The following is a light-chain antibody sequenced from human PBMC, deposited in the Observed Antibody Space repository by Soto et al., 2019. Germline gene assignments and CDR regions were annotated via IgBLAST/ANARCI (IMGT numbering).Light chain of an antibody. Sequence: DIEMTQSPSTLSSSVGDRVTISCRASQSSTNCLAWYQQKPGKAPKLLIFDASSLQSGVPSRFSGSGSGTEFTLTISSLQPEDFATYYCQQHNPYSPYTFGQGTKLEIK. CDR2: DAS. CDR3: QQHNPYSPYT. J-gene: IGKJ2*01. V-gene: IGKV1-5*03. CDR1: QSSTNC.